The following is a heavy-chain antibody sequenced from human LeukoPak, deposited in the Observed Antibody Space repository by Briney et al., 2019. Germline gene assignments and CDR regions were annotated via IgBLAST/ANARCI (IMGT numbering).Heavy chain of an antibody. CDR3: ARAGDTAMAH. CDR2: IIPIFCTA. V-gene: IGHV1-69*13. J-gene: IGHJ4*02. Sequence: EASVKVSCKASGGTFSSYAISWVRQAPGQGLEWMGGIIPIFCTANYAQKFQGRVTITSDESTSTAYMELSSLRSEDTAVYYCARAGDTAMAHWGQGTLVTVSS. CDR1: GGTFSSYA. D-gene: IGHD5-18*01.